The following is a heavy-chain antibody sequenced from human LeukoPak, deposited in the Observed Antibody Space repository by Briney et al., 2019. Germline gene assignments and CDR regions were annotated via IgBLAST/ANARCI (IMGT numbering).Heavy chain of an antibody. CDR3: AKDRHPDSDGNKNYYFDY. CDR2: ISGSGDWI. Sequence: GGSLRLSCAASGFTFSNAWMSWVRQAPGKGLEWVSGISGSGDWIYYADSVKGRFAISRDNSKNTLYLQMNTLRAEDTAVYYCAKDRHPDSDGNKNYYFDYWGQGTLVTVAS. D-gene: IGHD4-23*01. J-gene: IGHJ4*02. CDR1: GFTFSNAW. V-gene: IGHV3-23*01.